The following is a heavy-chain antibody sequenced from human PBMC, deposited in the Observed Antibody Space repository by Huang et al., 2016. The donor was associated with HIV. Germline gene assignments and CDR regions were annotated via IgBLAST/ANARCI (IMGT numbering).Heavy chain of an antibody. D-gene: IGHD6-6*01. CDR3: ARGRTRSSLYDSYYGLDV. J-gene: IGHJ6*02. CDR1: GGTFSTYA. Sequence: QVQLVQSGAEVKKPGSSVKVSCKASGGTFSTYAISLVRKAPGQGVEWMGGIIPIFGTANYARKVQGTCTSTADEVTSTAYMELSSLRSEDTALYYCARGRTRSSLYDSYYGLDVWGQGTTVTVSS. CDR2: IIPIFGTA. V-gene: IGHV1-69*01.